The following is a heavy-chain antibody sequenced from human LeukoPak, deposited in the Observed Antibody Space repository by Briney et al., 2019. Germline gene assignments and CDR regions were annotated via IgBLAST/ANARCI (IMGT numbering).Heavy chain of an antibody. CDR1: GFSFSSYA. V-gene: IGHV3-23*01. Sequence: GGSLRLFCAATGFSFSSYAMYWVRQAPGGGLEWVSVISASGGTTYYAESVKGRFTISRDKSTSILYLQINSLRVEDTAVYYCAKARGVATNYGALDYWGQGTLVTVSS. CDR2: ISASGGTT. CDR3: AKARGVATNYGALDY. J-gene: IGHJ4*02. D-gene: IGHD5-24*01.